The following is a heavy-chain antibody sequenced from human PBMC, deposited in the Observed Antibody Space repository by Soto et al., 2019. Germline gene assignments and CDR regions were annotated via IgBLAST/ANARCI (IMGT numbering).Heavy chain of an antibody. CDR1: GFIFRSYT. CDR2: ITYDGSNQ. CDR3: ARAPSGSYPEFDY. J-gene: IGHJ4*02. V-gene: IGHV3-30-3*01. D-gene: IGHD1-26*01. Sequence: PGGSLRLSCAASGFIFRSYTIHWVRQAPGKGLEWVGVITYDGSNQYYEDSVKGRFTISRDNSRNMLFLQTNSLRPDDTAVYYYARAPSGSYPEFDYWGQGTLVTVSS.